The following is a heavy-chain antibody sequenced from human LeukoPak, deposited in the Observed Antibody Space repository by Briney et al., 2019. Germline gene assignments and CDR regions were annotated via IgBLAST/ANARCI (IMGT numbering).Heavy chain of an antibody. CDR3: ARVPTPYYFDY. CDR2: ISSSGSTI. Sequence: GGSLRLSCAASGFTFSNYAMGWVRQAPGKGLEWVSYISSSGSTIYYADSVKGRFTISRDNAKNSLYLQMNSLRAEDTAVYYCARVPTPYYFDYWGQGTLVTVSS. CDR1: GFTFSNYA. J-gene: IGHJ4*02. V-gene: IGHV3-11*04.